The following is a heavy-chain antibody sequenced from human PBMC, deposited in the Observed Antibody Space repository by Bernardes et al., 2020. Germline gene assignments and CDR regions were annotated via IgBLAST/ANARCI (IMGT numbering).Heavy chain of an antibody. Sequence: GGHLTGPCAVPRFTFSRYWMHWVRPAPGKGLAWVSRINSDGSRTSYADSVKGRFTISRDNAKNTLYLQMNSLRAEDTAVYYCARGGWELMGGGYDYWGQGTLVTVSS. CDR2: INSDGSRT. D-gene: IGHD1-26*01. V-gene: IGHV3-74*01. CDR3: ARGGWELMGGGYDY. J-gene: IGHJ4*02. CDR1: RFTFSRYW.